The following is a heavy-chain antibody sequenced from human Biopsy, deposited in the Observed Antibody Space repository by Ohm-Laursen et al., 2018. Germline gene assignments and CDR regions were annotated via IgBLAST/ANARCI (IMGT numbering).Heavy chain of an antibody. CDR2: INHSGHT. D-gene: IGHD2-8*02. CDR1: SASINLYY. CDR3: ARDRIAYCTATSCDNFGLDV. J-gene: IGHJ6*02. V-gene: IGHV4-59*01. Sequence: SDTLSLTCTVSSASINLYYWGWIRQSPGKGLEWIGYINHSGHTNHNPSLKSRLTMSVDTSKNQFSLKLTSVTAADTAVYYCARDRIAYCTATSCDNFGLDVWGQGTTVTVSS.